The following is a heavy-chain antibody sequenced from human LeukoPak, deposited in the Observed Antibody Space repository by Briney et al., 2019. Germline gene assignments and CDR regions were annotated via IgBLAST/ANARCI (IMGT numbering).Heavy chain of an antibody. J-gene: IGHJ6*03. CDR3: PKDPSVNYYYYYMDV. Sequence: GGSLSLSCAASGFIFSSYGMHSVRQAPGKGLEWVAVIWYDGSNKYYADSVKGRFTISRDNSKNTLYLQMNSLRAEDTAVYYCPKDPSVNYYYYYMDVWGKGTKVTVSS. V-gene: IGHV3-33*06. CDR1: GFIFSSYG. CDR2: IWYDGSNK.